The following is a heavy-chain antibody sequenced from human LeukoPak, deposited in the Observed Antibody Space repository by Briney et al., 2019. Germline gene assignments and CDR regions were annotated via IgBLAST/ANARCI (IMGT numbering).Heavy chain of an antibody. Sequence: ASVKVSCKASGYTFTSYYLHWVRQAPGQGLEWMGIINPSGGSTSYAQKFQGRVTMTRDMSTSSVYMELSSLTSEDTAVYYCARGFTCYYDSSGDYYFDYWGQGTLVTVSS. J-gene: IGHJ4*02. D-gene: IGHD3-22*01. CDR1: GYTFTSYY. V-gene: IGHV1-46*01. CDR2: INPSGGST. CDR3: ARGFTCYYDSSGDYYFDY.